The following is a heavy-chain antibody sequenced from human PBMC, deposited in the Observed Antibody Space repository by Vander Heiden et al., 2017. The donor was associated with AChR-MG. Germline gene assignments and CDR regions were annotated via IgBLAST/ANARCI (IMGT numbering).Heavy chain of an antibody. J-gene: IGHJ4*02. CDR3: ARGTRYGTPDY. CDR2: ITPSNGGT. CDR1: GYTFTGYY. D-gene: IGHD2-2*01. Sequence: QVQLVQSGAEVKKPGASVKVSCRASGYTFTGYYIHWVRQGPGQVLEWLGWITPSNGGTHYAQKFQAGVNMTSDTYTTTAYLELTGLASADSAVDYCARGTRYGTPDYWGQGTLVTVSS. V-gene: IGHV1-2*02.